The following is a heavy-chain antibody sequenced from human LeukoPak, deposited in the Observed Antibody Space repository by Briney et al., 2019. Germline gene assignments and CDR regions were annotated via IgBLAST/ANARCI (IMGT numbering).Heavy chain of an antibody. CDR1: GYTLTELS. J-gene: IGHJ4*02. V-gene: IGHV1-24*01. Sequence: EASVNVSCKVSGYTLTELSMHWVRQAPGKGLEWMGGFDPEDGETIYAQKFQGRVTMTEDTSIDTAYMELSSLRSEDTAVYYCATDYRSYDYVWGSYSYWGQGTLVTVSS. CDR3: ATDYRSYDYVWGSYSY. CDR2: FDPEDGET. D-gene: IGHD3-16*01.